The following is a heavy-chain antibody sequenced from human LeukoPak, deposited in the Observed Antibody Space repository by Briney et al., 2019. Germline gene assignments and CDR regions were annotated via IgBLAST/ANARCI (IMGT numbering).Heavy chain of an antibody. CDR1: GFTFSSYG. D-gene: IGHD2-2*01. J-gene: IGHJ4*02. CDR2: ISLDGRST. CDR3: ARGGSTYQDY. Sequence: PGRSLRLSCAASGFTFSSYGMHWVRQAPGKGLVWVSRISLDGRSTSYADSVKGRLTMSRDNAKNTLYLQMNSLRAEDTAVYYCARGGSTYQDYWGRGTLVTVSS. V-gene: IGHV3-74*01.